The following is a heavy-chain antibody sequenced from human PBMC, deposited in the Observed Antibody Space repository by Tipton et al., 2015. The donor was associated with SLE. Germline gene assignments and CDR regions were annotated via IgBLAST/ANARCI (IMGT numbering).Heavy chain of an antibody. J-gene: IGHJ4*02. CDR2: IYYSGST. D-gene: IGHD6-19*01. Sequence: LRLSCTVSGGSISSYYWSWIRQPPGKGLEWIGYIYYSGSTNYNPSLKSRVTISVDTSKNQFSLKLSSVTAADTAVYYCARGISSGWWNDWDQGNRVTVSS. CDR3: ARGISSGWWND. V-gene: IGHV4-59*08. CDR1: GGSISSYY.